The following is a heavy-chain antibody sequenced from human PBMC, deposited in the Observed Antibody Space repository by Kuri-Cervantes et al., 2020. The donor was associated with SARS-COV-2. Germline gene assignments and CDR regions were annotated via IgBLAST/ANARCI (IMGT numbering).Heavy chain of an antibody. J-gene: IGHJ6*02. CDR1: GFTFSSYW. V-gene: IGHV3-7*01. D-gene: IGHD2-8*02. Sequence: GESLKISCAASGFTFSSYWMSWVRQAPGKGLEWVANIKQDGSEKYYVDSVKGRFAISRDNAKNSLYLQMNSLRAEDTAVYYRARDTGGTMIYYYYYYGMDVWGQGTTVTVSS. CDR2: IKQDGSEK. CDR3: ARDTGGTMIYYYYYYGMDV.